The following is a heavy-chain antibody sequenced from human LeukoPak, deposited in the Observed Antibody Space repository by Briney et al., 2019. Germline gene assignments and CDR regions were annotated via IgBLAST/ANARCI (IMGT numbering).Heavy chain of an antibody. D-gene: IGHD6-13*01. CDR2: INPSGGST. Sequence: ASVKVSCKASGYTFTSYGISWVRQAPGQGLEIMGIINPSGGSTTYAQKFQGRVTMTRDTSTSTVYMELSSLRSKDTAVYYCAKLAAAGTAHYYFDYWGQGTLVTVSS. J-gene: IGHJ4*02. V-gene: IGHV1-46*01. CDR1: GYTFTSYG. CDR3: AKLAAAGTAHYYFDY.